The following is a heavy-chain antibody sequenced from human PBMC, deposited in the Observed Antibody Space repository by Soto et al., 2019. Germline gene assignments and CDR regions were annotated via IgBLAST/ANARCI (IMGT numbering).Heavy chain of an antibody. CDR1: GGSISSGGYY. CDR2: VHHSGTT. D-gene: IGHD5-18*01. CDR3: VRHDVDTSMVFDY. J-gene: IGHJ4*02. Sequence: QVQLHESGPGLVKPSQTLSLTCSVSGGSISSGGYYWSWLRQHAGTGLEWIGYVHHSGTTFYKSSLRSRVSMSIDTSKNLFSLNLTSVTAADTAIYYCVRHDVDTSMVFDYWGQGSLVTVSS. V-gene: IGHV4-31*03.